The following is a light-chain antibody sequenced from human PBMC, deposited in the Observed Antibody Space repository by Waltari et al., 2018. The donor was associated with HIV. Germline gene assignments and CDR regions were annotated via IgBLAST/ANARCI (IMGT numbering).Light chain of an antibody. CDR2: SAS. CDR1: QSVGSD. Sequence: IVLTQSPGTLSLSPGERATFSCRASQSVGSDLAWYHQRPGQAPRLLIYSASTRATGIPDRFSGSGSGTDFTLTINSLEPEDSAVYYCQHYTSSPTWTFGQGTKVEIK. CDR3: QHYTSSPTWT. J-gene: IGKJ1*01. V-gene: IGKV3-20*01.